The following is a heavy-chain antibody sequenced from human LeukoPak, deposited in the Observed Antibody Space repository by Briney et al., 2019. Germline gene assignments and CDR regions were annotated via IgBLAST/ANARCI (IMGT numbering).Heavy chain of an antibody. CDR2: IKQDGSEK. J-gene: IGHJ6*03. CDR1: GFTFSSYW. D-gene: IGHD3-10*01. CDR3: ARGDTMVRGVIKAYYYYYMDV. V-gene: IGHV3-7*01. Sequence: PGGSLRLSCAASGFTFSSYWMSWVRQAPGKGLEWVDNIKQDGSEKYYVDSVKGRFTISRDNAKNSLYLQMNSLRAEDTAVYYCARGDTMVRGVIKAYYYYYMDVWGKGTTVTVSS.